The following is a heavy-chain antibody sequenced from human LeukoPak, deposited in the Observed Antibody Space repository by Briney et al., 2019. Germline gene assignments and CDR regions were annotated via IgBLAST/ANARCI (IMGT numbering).Heavy chain of an antibody. CDR2: INTNTGNP. CDR3: ARGYSRGWYLNPLDY. J-gene: IGHJ4*02. D-gene: IGHD6-19*01. Sequence: ASVKVSCKASGYTFTSYAMNWVRQAPGQGLEWMGWINTNTGNPTYAQGFTGRFVFSLDTSVSTAYLQISSLKAEGTAVYYCARGYSRGWYLNPLDYWGQGTLVTVSS. V-gene: IGHV7-4-1*02. CDR1: GYTFTSYA.